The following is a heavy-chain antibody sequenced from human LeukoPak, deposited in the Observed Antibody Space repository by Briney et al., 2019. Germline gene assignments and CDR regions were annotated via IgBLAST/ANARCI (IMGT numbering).Heavy chain of an antibody. CDR3: ASTLRFLPYRRFDY. V-gene: IGHV4-39*01. CDR2: IYQSGSGSS. Sequence: SETLSLTCSVSGGSIISSNYYWGWIRQPPGKGLEWIGSIYQSGSGSSYCNPSLKSRVTIFGDTSKNQFFLRLSSVTAADTAVYYCASTLRFLPYRRFDYWGQGTLVTVPS. D-gene: IGHD3-3*01. J-gene: IGHJ4*02. CDR1: GGSIISSNYY.